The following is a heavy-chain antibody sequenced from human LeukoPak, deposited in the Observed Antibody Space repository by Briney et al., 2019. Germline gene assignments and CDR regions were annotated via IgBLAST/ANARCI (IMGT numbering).Heavy chain of an antibody. V-gene: IGHV3-30*02. CDR3: AKDQGYSYVVDYYYMDV. D-gene: IGHD5-18*01. CDR1: GFTFSSYG. J-gene: IGHJ6*03. Sequence: GGSLRLSCAASGFTFSSYGMHWLRQAPGKGLEWVAFIRYDGSNKYYADSVKGRFTISRDNSKNTLYLQMNSLRAEDSAVYYCAKDQGYSYVVDYYYMDVWGKGTTVTVSS. CDR2: IRYDGSNK.